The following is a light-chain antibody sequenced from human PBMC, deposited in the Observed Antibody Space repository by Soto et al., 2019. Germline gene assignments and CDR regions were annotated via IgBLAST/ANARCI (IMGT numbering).Light chain of an antibody. V-gene: IGKV3-15*01. Sequence: EIVMTQSPATLSVSPGERATLSCRASQSVSSKLAWYQQKPGQAPRLLIYGASTRATGIPATFSGSGSGTEFSLTISSLQSEDFAVYYCQQYNAWPLTFGGGTKVEI. CDR1: QSVSSK. CDR2: GAS. J-gene: IGKJ4*01. CDR3: QQYNAWPLT.